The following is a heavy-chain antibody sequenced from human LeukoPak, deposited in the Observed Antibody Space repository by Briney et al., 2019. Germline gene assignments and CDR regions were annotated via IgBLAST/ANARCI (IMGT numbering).Heavy chain of an antibody. CDR2: ISSSSSPI. CDR1: GFTFSSYA. J-gene: IGHJ5*02. V-gene: IGHV3-48*04. D-gene: IGHD6-19*01. Sequence: PGGSLTLSCAASGFTFSSYAMSWARQAPGKGPEWVSYISSSSSPIYYGDSVKGRFTISRDNDKNSLYLQMNSLGAEDTAVYYCARGRAVAANWFDAWGRGTLLTVSS. CDR3: ARGRAVAANWFDA.